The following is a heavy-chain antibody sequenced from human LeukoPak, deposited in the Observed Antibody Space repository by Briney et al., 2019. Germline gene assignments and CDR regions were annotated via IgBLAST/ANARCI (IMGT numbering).Heavy chain of an antibody. J-gene: IGHJ3*02. Sequence: GESLKISCKGSGYSFTTYWIAWVRQMPGKGLEWMGIIYPGDSDTRCSPSFQGQVTISADKSISTAYLQWNNLKASDTAMYYCAGQDIVVVATATRAFDIWGQGTMVTVSS. D-gene: IGHD2-15*01. CDR3: AGQDIVVVATATRAFDI. V-gene: IGHV5-51*01. CDR1: GYSFTTYW. CDR2: IYPGDSDT.